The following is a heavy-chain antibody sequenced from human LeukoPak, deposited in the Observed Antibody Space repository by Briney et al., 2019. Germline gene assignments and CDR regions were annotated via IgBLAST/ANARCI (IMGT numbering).Heavy chain of an antibody. CDR1: GYSISSSNW. Sequence: PSDTLSLTCAVSGYSISSSNWWGWIRQPPGKGLEWIGYIYYSGSIYYNPSLKSRVTMSVDTSKNQFSLKLSSVTAADTAVYYCARHQGDQGCGGDCYHWFDPWGQGTLVTVSS. CDR3: ARHQGDQGCGGDCYHWFDP. J-gene: IGHJ5*02. CDR2: IYYSGSI. V-gene: IGHV4-28*05. D-gene: IGHD2-21*02.